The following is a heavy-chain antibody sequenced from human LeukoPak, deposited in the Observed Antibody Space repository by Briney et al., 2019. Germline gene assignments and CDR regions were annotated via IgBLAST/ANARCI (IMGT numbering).Heavy chain of an antibody. CDR2: INPNSGGT. CDR1: GYTFTGYY. D-gene: IGHD5-12*01. V-gene: IGHV1-2*07. Sequence: ASVKVSCKASGYTFTGYYLHWVRQAPGQGLEWMGWINPNSGGTNYAHKFQGRLTMTRATSISTAYMELSRLTSDDTAVYYCSRSKRGYSTSGYMDVWGKGTTVTVSS. J-gene: IGHJ6*03. CDR3: SRSKRGYSTSGYMDV.